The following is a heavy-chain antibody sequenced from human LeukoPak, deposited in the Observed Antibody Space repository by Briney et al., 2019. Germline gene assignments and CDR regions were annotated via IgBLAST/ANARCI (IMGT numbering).Heavy chain of an antibody. CDR1: GFTFSSSD. CDR2: ISYGGSNR. CDR3: AKDLQGHYALDY. Sequence: PGGSLRLSCAASGFTFSSSDLHWVRQAPGKGLEWVAVISYGGSNRYYADSVKGRSTISRDNSENTLYLQMNSLRTEDTAVYYCAKDLQGHYALDYWGQGTLVTVSS. D-gene: IGHD2-2*01. V-gene: IGHV3-30*18. J-gene: IGHJ4*02.